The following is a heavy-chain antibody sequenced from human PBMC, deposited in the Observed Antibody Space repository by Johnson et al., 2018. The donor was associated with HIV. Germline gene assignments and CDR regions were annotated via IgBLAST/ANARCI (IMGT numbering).Heavy chain of an antibody. V-gene: IGHV3-66*01. CDR2: IYSDGST. CDR1: GFTVSGNY. D-gene: IGHD3-22*01. J-gene: IGHJ3*02. CDR3: AKTITMIGRFDAFDI. Sequence: VQLVESGGGLVQPGGSLRLYCAASGFTVSGNYMNWVRQAPGKGLEWVSVIYSDGSTYYADPVQGRFTLSRDNSQNTMYLQMNSLRAEDTAVYYCAKTITMIGRFDAFDIWGLGTLVTVSS.